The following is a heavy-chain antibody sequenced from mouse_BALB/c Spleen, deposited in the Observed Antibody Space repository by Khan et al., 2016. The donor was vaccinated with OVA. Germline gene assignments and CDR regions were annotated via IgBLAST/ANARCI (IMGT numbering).Heavy chain of an antibody. CDR3: ARGVLGLQNWFAY. D-gene: IGHD3-1*01. J-gene: IGHJ3*01. CDR1: GYTFTSYD. V-gene: IGHV1S136*01. CDR2: INPYNDYT. Sequence: EVQLQESGPELVKPGASVKMSCKASGYTFTSYDIHWVKQKPGQGLEWIGYINPYNDYTKFNEKFKGKATLTSDKSSSTAYMELSSLTSEDSAVYYGARGVLGLQNWFAYWGQGTLVTVSA.